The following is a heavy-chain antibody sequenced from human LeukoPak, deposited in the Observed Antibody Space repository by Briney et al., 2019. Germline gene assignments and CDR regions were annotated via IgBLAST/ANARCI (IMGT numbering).Heavy chain of an antibody. Sequence: SETLSLTCTVSGGSISSYYWSWIRQPPGKGLEWIGYIYYGGSTNYNPSLKSRVTISVDTSKNQFSLKLSSVTAADTAVYYCARADCSGGSCYSHPFFDYWGQGTLVTVSS. V-gene: IGHV4-59*01. CDR2: IYYGGST. CDR1: GGSISSYY. CDR3: ARADCSGGSCYSHPFFDY. D-gene: IGHD2-15*01. J-gene: IGHJ4*02.